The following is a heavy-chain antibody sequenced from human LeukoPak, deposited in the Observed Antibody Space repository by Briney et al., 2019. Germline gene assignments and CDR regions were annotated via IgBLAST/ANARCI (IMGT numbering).Heavy chain of an antibody. CDR2: IINDGITT. V-gene: IGHV3-74*01. CDR1: GLTFHNTW. D-gene: IGHD2/OR15-2a*01. J-gene: IGHJ3*01. CDR3: AADGEYAFLV. Sequence: GGSLRLSCAASGLTFHNTWMHWIRQAPGEGLVWVSRIINDGITTTYADSVKGRFTISRDNAKKTLYLQMNSLRADDTAVYYCAADGEYAFLVWGQGTMVTVSS.